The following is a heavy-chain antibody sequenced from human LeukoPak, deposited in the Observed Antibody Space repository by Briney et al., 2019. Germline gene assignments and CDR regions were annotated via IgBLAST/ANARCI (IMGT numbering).Heavy chain of an antibody. D-gene: IGHD5-12*01. V-gene: IGHV3-30-3*01. CDR2: IPYDGSNK. CDR3: ARDGGGYDHGYYFDY. Sequence: GGSLRLSCAASGFTFSSYAMHWVRQAPGKGLEWVAVIPYDGSNKYYADSVKGRFTISRDNSKNTLYLQMNSLRAEDTAVYYCARDGGGYDHGYYFDYWGQGTLVTVSS. CDR1: GFTFSSYA. J-gene: IGHJ4*02.